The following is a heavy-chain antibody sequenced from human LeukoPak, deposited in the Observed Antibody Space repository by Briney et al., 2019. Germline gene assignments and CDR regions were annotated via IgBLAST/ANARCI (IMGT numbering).Heavy chain of an antibody. CDR1: GLTFSNYA. CDR2: ITGNSAGT. J-gene: IGHJ3*02. V-gene: IGHV3-23*01. Sequence: GGSLLLSCAASGLTFSNYAMRWVRQAPGKGLEGVSSITGNSAGTYYADSVKGRFTISRDNSKNTLFLHMNSLRADDTAVYFCSKDPNGDYLGAFDMWGPGTMVTVSS. D-gene: IGHD4-17*01. CDR3: SKDPNGDYLGAFDM.